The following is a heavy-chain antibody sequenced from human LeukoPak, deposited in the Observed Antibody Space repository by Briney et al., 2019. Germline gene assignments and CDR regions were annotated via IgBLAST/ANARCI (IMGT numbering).Heavy chain of an antibody. CDR1: GYTFTSYY. CDR3: ARSITRITIFGVVSSCGY. D-gene: IGHD3-3*01. Sequence: ASVKVSCKASGYTFTSYYMHWVRQAPGQGLEWMGIINPSGGSTSYAQKFQGRVTMTRDTSTSTVYMELSSLRSEDTAVYYCARSITRITIFGVVSSCGYWGQGTLVTVSS. V-gene: IGHV1-46*01. J-gene: IGHJ4*02. CDR2: INPSGGST.